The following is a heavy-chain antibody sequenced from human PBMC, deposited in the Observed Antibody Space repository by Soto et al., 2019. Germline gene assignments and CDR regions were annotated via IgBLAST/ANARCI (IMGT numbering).Heavy chain of an antibody. Sequence: GASVKVSCKASGYTFTGYYMHWVRQAPGQGLEWMGWINPNSGGTNYAQKFRGWVTMTRDTSISTAYMELSRLRSDDTAVYYCARDAAATISPYYYYGMDVWGQGTTVTVSS. J-gene: IGHJ6*02. CDR1: GYTFTGYY. CDR3: ARDAAATISPYYYYGMDV. V-gene: IGHV1-2*04. CDR2: INPNSGGT. D-gene: IGHD5-12*01.